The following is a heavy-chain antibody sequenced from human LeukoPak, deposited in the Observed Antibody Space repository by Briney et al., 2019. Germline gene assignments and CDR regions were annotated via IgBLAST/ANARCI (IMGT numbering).Heavy chain of an antibody. D-gene: IGHD2-2*01. CDR2: ITHSGST. CDR1: GGSFSDYH. J-gene: IGHJ3*02. Sequence: SETLSLTCAVYGGSFSDYHWAWIRQSPGKGLEWIGEITHSGSTDYNPSLRSRVTISVDTSKKQFSLKVTSVTAADTAVYYCAREDSTSLKYAFDIWGQGTKVTVSS. V-gene: IGHV4-34*01. CDR3: AREDSTSLKYAFDI.